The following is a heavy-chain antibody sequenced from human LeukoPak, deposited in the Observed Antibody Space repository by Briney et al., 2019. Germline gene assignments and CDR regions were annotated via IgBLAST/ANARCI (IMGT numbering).Heavy chain of an antibody. V-gene: IGHV1-18*01. CDR3: ARTGWSGLWHYYYYMDV. D-gene: IGHD3-3*01. J-gene: IGHJ6*03. Sequence: ASVKVSCKASGYTFTSYGISWVRQAPGQGLEWMGWISAYNGNTNYAQKLQGRVTTTTDTSTSTAYMELRSLRSDDTAVYYCARTGWSGLWHYYYYMDVWGKGTTVTVSS. CDR2: ISAYNGNT. CDR1: GYTFTSYG.